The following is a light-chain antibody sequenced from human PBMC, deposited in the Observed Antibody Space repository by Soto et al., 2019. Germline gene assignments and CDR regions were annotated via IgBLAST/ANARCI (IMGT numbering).Light chain of an antibody. J-gene: IGKJ4*02. CDR2: AAS. V-gene: IGKV1-39*01. CDR1: QSMSTY. CDR3: QQSHNIPST. Sequence: DIQMTQSPSSLSASVGDRVTITCRASQSMSTYINWYQQKSGKAPKLLIFAASTLESGVPSRLSGGGSGTDFTLTINSLQTEDSAIYYCQQSHNIPSTFGRGTKVDIK.